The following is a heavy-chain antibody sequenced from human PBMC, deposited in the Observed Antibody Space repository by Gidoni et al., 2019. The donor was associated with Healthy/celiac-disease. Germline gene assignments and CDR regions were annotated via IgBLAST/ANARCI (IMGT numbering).Heavy chain of an antibody. CDR2: IWYDGSNK. V-gene: IGHV3-33*01. CDR3: ARDRGMITFGGVIVKGPIDY. Sequence: QVQLVESGGGVVQPGRSLRLSCAASGFTFSSYGMHWVRQAPGKGLEWVAVIWYDGSNKYYADSVKGRFTISRDNSKNTLYLQMNSLRAEDTAVYYCARDRGMITFGGVIVKGPIDYWGQGTLVTVSS. CDR1: GFTFSSYG. D-gene: IGHD3-16*02. J-gene: IGHJ4*02.